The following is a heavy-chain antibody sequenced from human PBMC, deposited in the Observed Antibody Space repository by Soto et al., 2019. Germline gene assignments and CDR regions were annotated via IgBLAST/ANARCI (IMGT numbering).Heavy chain of an antibody. Sequence: SETLSLTCTVSGGSISSSSYYWGWIRQPPGKGLEWIGSIYYSGSTYYNPSLKSRVTISVDTSKNQFSLKLSSVTAADTAVYYCARHTEAVCFDYWGQGTLVTVSS. V-gene: IGHV4-39*01. CDR2: IYYSGST. J-gene: IGHJ4*02. CDR3: ARHTEAVCFDY. CDR1: GGSISSSSYY. D-gene: IGHD6-19*01.